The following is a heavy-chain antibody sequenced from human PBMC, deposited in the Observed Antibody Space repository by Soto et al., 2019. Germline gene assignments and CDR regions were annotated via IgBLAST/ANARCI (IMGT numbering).Heavy chain of an antibody. V-gene: IGHV3-30*18. CDR1: GFTFSSYG. CDR2: ISYDGSNK. J-gene: IGHJ6*02. D-gene: IGHD2-15*01. Sequence: GGSLRLSCAASGFTFSSYGMHWVRQAPGKGLEWVAVISYDGSNKYYADSVKGRFTISRDNSKNTLYLQVNSLRAEDTAVYYCAKDSCGGGSCNNYYYYYGMDVWGQGTTVTVSS. CDR3: AKDSCGGGSCNNYYYYYGMDV.